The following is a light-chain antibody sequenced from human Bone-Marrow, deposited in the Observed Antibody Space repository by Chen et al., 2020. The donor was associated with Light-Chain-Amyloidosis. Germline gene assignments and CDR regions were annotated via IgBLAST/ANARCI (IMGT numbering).Light chain of an antibody. CDR1: SSDVGGDNH. V-gene: IGLV2-14*01. CDR2: KVT. Sequence: QSALTQPASVSGSPGQSITISCTGTSSDVGGDNHVSWYQQHPDKAPILMIYKVTTRPSWVPYCFSGSMSNDTASLTISGLQTEDESDYFCSSYTITNTLVFGSGTRVTVL. J-gene: IGLJ1*01. CDR3: SSYTITNTLV.